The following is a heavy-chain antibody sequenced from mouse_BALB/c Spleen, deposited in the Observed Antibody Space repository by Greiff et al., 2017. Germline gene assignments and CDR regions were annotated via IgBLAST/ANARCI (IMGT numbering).Heavy chain of an antibody. CDR1: GFSLTSYG. CDR2: IWAGGST. Sequence: VKVEESGPGLVAPSQSLSITCTVSGFSLTSYGVHWVRQPPGKGLEWLGVIWAGGSTNYNSALMSRLSISKDNSKSQVFLKMNSLQTDDTAMYYCARDPSYDGYGYYAMDYWGQGTSVTVSS. J-gene: IGHJ4*01. V-gene: IGHV2-9*02. D-gene: IGHD2-3*01. CDR3: ARDPSYDGYGYYAMDY.